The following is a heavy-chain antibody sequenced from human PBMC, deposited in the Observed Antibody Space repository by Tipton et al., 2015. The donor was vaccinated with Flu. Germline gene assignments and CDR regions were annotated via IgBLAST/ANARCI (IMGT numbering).Heavy chain of an antibody. CDR3: AKVIPEKVSGLDY. J-gene: IGHJ4*02. Sequence: SLRLSCVASGFTFSTYAMTWVRQSPGKGLEWVSSVSGGGGSTYYADFVKGRFTISRDNSKNTLYLQMHSLRAEDTAIYYCAKVIPEKVSGLDYWGQGTLVTVSS. CDR2: VSGGGGST. CDR1: GFTFSTYA. D-gene: IGHD5/OR15-5a*01. V-gene: IGHV3-23*01.